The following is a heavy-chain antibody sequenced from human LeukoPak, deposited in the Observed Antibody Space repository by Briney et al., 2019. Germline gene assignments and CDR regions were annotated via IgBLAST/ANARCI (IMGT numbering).Heavy chain of an antibody. CDR2: INPSGGGT. D-gene: IGHD3-10*01. Sequence: ASVKVSCKASGYTFTNYYIHCVRQAPGQGLEWMGIINPSGGGTSYAQNFQGRVTMTRDTSTSTVYMELSSLRSEDTAVYYCARDINSGGADFDYWAREPWSPSPQ. V-gene: IGHV1-46*01. CDR3: ARDINSGGADFDY. J-gene: IGHJ4*02. CDR1: GYTFTNYY.